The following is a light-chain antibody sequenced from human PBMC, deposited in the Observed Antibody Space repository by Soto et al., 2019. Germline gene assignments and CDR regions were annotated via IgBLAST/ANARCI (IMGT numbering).Light chain of an antibody. Sequence: QSALTQPRSVSGSPGQSVTISCTGTNSYIGNYNYVSWYQQHPGKAPKVMIYDVSKRPSGVTDRFSGSKSGNTASLTISGLQDEDEADYYCCSYPGSHTVVFGGGTKLTVL. V-gene: IGLV2-11*01. CDR2: DVS. J-gene: IGLJ3*02. CDR1: NSYIGNYNY. CDR3: CSYPGSHTVV.